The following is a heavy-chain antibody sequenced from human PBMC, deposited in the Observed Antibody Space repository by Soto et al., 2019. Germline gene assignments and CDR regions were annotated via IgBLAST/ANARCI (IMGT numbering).Heavy chain of an antibody. D-gene: IGHD2-2*01. V-gene: IGHV3-23*01. J-gene: IGHJ6*02. Sequence: EVQLLESGGGLVQPGGSLRLSCAASGFTFSSYAMKWVRQAPGKGLEWVSLIGESGSPTYYADSVKGRFTISRDNSGNTLFLEMYSLRAEDTAVYYCARYIPGVRYYRMDVWGQGTTVTASS. CDR3: ARYIPGVRYYRMDV. CDR2: IGESGSPT. CDR1: GFTFSSYA.